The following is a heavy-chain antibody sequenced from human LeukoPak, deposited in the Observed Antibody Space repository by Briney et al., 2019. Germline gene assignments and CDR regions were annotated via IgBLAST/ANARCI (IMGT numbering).Heavy chain of an antibody. CDR3: ARGIDPWELLYY. J-gene: IGHJ4*02. CDR1: GYIFTSYG. CDR2: ISAYNGNT. V-gene: IGHV1-18*01. Sequence: ASVNVSCKASGYIFTSYGISWVRQAAGQGLERMGWISAYNGNTNYAQKLQGRVTMTTDTSTSTAYMELRSLRSDDTAVYYCARGIDPWELLYYWGQGTLVTVSS. D-gene: IGHD1-26*01.